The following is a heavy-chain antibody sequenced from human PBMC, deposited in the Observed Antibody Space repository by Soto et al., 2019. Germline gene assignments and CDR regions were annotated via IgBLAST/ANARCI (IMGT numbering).Heavy chain of an antibody. D-gene: IGHD1-1*01. J-gene: IGHJ6*02. CDR3: ARGTTTSAFSVMDV. CDR1: GFTFSYHA. V-gene: IGHV3-30-3*01. Sequence: QVQLVESGGGVVQPGRSLRLSCAASGFTFSYHALNWVRQAPGKGLEWVAVISYDGDNKYIAEAVKGRLTISRDNPKNTVSLQMNSLRTEDTAMYFCARGTTTSAFSVMDVWGQGTTVTFSS. CDR2: ISYDGDNK.